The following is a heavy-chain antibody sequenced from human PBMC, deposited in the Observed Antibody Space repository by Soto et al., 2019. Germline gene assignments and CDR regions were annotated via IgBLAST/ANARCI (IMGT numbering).Heavy chain of an antibody. CDR3: AKAGTHSYSDG. CDR2: LSASGDNT. CDR1: GFTFSIYA. Sequence: EVTLLESGGGLVQPGGSLRLSCAASGFTFSIYAMNWVRLAPGTGLEWVSALSASGDNTYFADSVKGRFTISRDNSKNQLYLQMNSLRAEDTAVYYGAKAGTHSYSDGWGQGTLVTVSS. J-gene: IGHJ4*02. V-gene: IGHV3-23*01. D-gene: IGHD1-1*01.